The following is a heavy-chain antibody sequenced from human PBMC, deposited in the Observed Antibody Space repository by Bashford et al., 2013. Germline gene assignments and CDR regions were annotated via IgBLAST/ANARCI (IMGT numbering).Heavy chain of an antibody. J-gene: IGHJ6*02. CDR3: ARPGCGGHCPSHYYYYDMDV. Sequence: GSLRLSCAASGFTFSSYWMSWLRQAPGKGLEWVAHIKYDGGQKYYVDSVKGRFTISRDNAKNSVYLQMNSLRAEDTAVFYCARPGCGGHCPSHYYYYDMDVWGRGTTVTVSS. CDR1: GFTFSSYW. V-gene: IGHV3-7*01. D-gene: IGHD2-21*01. CDR2: IKYDGGQK.